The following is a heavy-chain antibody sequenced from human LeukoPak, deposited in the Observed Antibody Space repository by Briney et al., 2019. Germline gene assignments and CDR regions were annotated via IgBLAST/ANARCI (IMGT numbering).Heavy chain of an antibody. CDR2: ITGSGGST. V-gene: IGHV3-23*01. CDR1: GFNVSNYY. CDR3: VSGGIAAAGPRYYGLDV. J-gene: IGHJ6*02. D-gene: IGHD6-13*01. Sequence: AGCLRLSCAASGFNVSNYYMGCVRQAPGEGLEWGSSITGSGGSTYYADSVKGRFTISRDNSKNTLYLQMNSLRAEDTAVYYCVSGGIAAAGPRYYGLDVWGQGTTVTVSS.